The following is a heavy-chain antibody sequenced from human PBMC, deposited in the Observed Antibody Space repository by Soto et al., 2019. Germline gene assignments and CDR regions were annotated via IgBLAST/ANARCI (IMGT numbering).Heavy chain of an antibody. Sequence: SSETLSLTCAVSGGSISSSNWWSWVRQPPGKGLEWIGEIYHSGSTNYNPSLKSRVTISADTSKNQFSLKLTSVTAADTAVYYCARRMVRGVIDYWGQGTLVTVSS. CDR2: IYHSGST. CDR1: GGSISSSNW. D-gene: IGHD3-10*01. V-gene: IGHV4-4*02. J-gene: IGHJ4*02. CDR3: ARRMVRGVIDY.